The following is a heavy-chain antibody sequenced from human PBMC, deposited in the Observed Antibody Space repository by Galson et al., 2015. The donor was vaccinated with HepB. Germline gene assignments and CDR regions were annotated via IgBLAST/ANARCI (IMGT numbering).Heavy chain of an antibody. V-gene: IGHV4-39*01. Sequence: ETLSLTCTVSGGSISSSSYYWGWIRQPPGKGLEWIGSIYYSGSTYYNPSLKSRVTISVDTSKNQFSLKLSSVTAADTAVYYCAGMWPGSRVVPDAFDIWGQGTMVTVSS. J-gene: IGHJ3*02. D-gene: IGHD2-21*01. CDR3: AGMWPGSRVVPDAFDI. CDR1: GGSISSSSYY. CDR2: IYYSGST.